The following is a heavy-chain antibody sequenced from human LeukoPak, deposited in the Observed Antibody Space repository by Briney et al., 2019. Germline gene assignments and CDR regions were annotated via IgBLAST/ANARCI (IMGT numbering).Heavy chain of an antibody. CDR2: IIPILGIA. Sequence: ASVKVSCKASGGTFSSYAISWVRQAPGQGLEWMGRIIPILGIANYARKFQGRVTITADKSTSTAYMELSSLRSEDTAVYYCARDESSYGYDYWGQGTLVTVSS. CDR3: ARDESSYGYDY. CDR1: GGTFSSYA. J-gene: IGHJ4*02. D-gene: IGHD5-18*01. V-gene: IGHV1-69*04.